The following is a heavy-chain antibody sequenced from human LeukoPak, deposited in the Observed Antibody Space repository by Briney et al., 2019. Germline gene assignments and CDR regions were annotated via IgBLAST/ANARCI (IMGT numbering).Heavy chain of an antibody. CDR1: AGSIGSSSYY. CDR3: AGYSISWYVDY. J-gene: IGHJ4*02. D-gene: IGHD6-13*01. Sequence: SETLSLTCTVSAGSIGSSSYYWAWLRQPPGKGLEWIGSIYYSGSTHYNPSLKSRVTISVDTSKNQLSLKLSSVTAADTAVYYCAGYSISWYVDYWGQGTLVTVS. V-gene: IGHV4-39*01. CDR2: IYYSGST.